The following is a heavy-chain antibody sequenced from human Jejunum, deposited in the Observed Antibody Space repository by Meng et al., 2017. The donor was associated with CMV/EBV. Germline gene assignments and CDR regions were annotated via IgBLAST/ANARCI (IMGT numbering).Heavy chain of an antibody. J-gene: IGHJ4*02. V-gene: IGHV4-59*01. CDR1: GGSIGNYY. Sequence: CPVSGGSIGNYYWSWIRQPPGQSLEWIGYFSHTGGTNYSPSLKSRATISVDTSRTQFSLKLSSVTAADTAVYYCARVESARRHFDSWGQGMLVTVSS. D-gene: IGHD1-1*01. CDR3: ARVESARRHFDS. CDR2: FSHTGGT.